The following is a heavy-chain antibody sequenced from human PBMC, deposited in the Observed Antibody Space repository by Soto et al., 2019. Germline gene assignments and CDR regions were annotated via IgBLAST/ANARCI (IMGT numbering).Heavy chain of an antibody. J-gene: IGHJ4*02. V-gene: IGHV1-2*02. Sequence: HVQLVQSGTEVKKPGASVRVSCMVSGYPFTTYYIPWVRQAPGQGLEWMGWIDPRSGGTVYEQKFQGRVTMTRDTSISTVYMDLSGLTSDDTALYYCATDDYGIFPYWGQGSLVTVSS. D-gene: IGHD3-10*01. CDR3: ATDDYGIFPY. CDR2: IDPRSGGT. CDR1: GYPFTTYY.